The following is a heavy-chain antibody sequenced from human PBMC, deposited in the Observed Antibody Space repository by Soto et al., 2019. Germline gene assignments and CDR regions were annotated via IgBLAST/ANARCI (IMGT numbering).Heavy chain of an antibody. J-gene: IGHJ5*02. Sequence: QVPLVQSGAEVKKPGSSVKVSCKASGGTFSSYTISWVRQAPGQGLEWMGRIIPILGIANYAQKFQGRVTITADKSTSTAYMELSSLRSEDTAVYYCARLSANWGPRIAPWGQGTLVTVSS. CDR3: ARLSANWGPRIAP. V-gene: IGHV1-69*02. CDR2: IIPILGIA. CDR1: GGTFSSYT. D-gene: IGHD7-27*01.